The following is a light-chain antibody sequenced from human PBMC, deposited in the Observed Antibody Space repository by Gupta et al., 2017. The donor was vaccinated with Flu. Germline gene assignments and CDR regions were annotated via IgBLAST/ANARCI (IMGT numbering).Light chain of an antibody. CDR2: RDS. V-gene: IGLV3-9*01. CDR1: NIGSKN. Sequence: YELNQPPFVSVALGQTANIICGGNNIGSKNVHWYQQKPGPAPVLVIYRDSSHPRGIPELFSCSNSGNTATLAISRAQAGDEADYYCQVWDSSTPCVFGPGTKVTVL. CDR3: QVWDSSTPCV. J-gene: IGLJ1*01.